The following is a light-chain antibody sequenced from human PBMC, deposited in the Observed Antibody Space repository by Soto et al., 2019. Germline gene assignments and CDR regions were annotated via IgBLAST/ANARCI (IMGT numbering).Light chain of an antibody. CDR2: RND. J-gene: IGLJ2*01. V-gene: IGLV1-47*01. CDR1: SSNIGSNY. CDR3: AAWDDSLSVPV. Sequence: QSVLTQSPSASGTPGQRVTLSCSGSSSNIGSNYVYWYQQLPGTAPKLLIYRNDQWPSGVPDRFSGSRSGTSASLTISGLRSEDEADYYCAAWDDSLSVPVFGGGTTVTVL.